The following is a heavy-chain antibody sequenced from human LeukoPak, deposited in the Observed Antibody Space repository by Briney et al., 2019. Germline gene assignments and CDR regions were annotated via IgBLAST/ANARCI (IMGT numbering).Heavy chain of an antibody. CDR3: AKGVGNSGYDAFDI. V-gene: IGHV3-11*01. CDR1: GFTFSDYY. J-gene: IGHJ3*02. D-gene: IGHD3-22*01. CDR2: ISNSGSTI. Sequence: GGSLRLSCAASGFTFSDYYMSWIRQAPGKGLEWVSYISNSGSTIYYTDSVKGRFTISRDNAKNSLYLQMNSLRAEDTALYYCAKGVGNSGYDAFDIWGQGTMVTVSS.